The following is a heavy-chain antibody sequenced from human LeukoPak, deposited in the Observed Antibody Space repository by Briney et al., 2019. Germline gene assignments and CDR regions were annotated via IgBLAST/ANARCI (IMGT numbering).Heavy chain of an antibody. Sequence: GRSLRLSCAASGFTFSSFCMHWVRQAPGKGLEWVAVIWYDGSNKYYADSVKGRFTISRDNSKNTLYLQMNSLRAEDTAVYYCARRGGIHLDYFDYWGQGTLVTVSS. CDR2: IWYDGSNK. V-gene: IGHV3-33*01. CDR3: ARRGGIHLDYFDY. D-gene: IGHD3-16*01. J-gene: IGHJ4*02. CDR1: GFTFSSFC.